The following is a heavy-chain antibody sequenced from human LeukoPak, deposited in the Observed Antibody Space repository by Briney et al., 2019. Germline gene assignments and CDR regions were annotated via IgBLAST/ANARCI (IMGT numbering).Heavy chain of an antibody. J-gene: IGHJ4*02. CDR3: ARDQYDTWSRRGNFDS. CDR1: GFSFDDYA. V-gene: IGHV3-9*01. CDR2: ISWNGNSI. D-gene: IGHD3-3*01. Sequence: PGRSLRLSCAASGFSFDDYAMHWVRQAPGKGLEWVSAISWNGNSIVYADSVKGRFTISRDNTKNSLYLQMNSLRAEDTAVFYCARDQYDTWSRRGNFDSWGQGTLVIVSS.